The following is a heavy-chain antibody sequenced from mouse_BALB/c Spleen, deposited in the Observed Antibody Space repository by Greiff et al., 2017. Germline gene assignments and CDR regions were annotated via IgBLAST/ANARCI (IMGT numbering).Heavy chain of an antibody. V-gene: IGHV14-3*02. Sequence: EVKLVESGAELVKPGASVKLSCTASGFNIKDTYMHWVKQRPEQGLEWIGRIDPANGNTKYDPKFQGKATITADTSSNTAYLQLSSLTSEDTAVYYCALYDYDGGGDAMDDWGQGTSVTVSS. CDR3: ALYDYDGGGDAMDD. CDR1: GFNIKDTY. D-gene: IGHD2-4*01. CDR2: IDPANGNT. J-gene: IGHJ4*01.